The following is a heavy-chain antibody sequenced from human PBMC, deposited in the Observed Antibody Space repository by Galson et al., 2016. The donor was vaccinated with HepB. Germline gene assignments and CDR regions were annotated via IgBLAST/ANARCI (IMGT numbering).Heavy chain of an antibody. J-gene: IGHJ4*02. CDR2: IIPIFGTA. CDR1: GGIFSTYA. D-gene: IGHD2-15*01. V-gene: IGHV1-69*13. Sequence: SVKVSCKAPGGIFSTYAITWVRQAPGQGLEWMGGIIPIFGTANYAQRFQGRVTITADESTSTAYMELSSLRSEDTAVYYCARGPILGFCSGGDCYVLSDWGQGTLVTVSS. CDR3: ARGPILGFCSGGDCYVLSD.